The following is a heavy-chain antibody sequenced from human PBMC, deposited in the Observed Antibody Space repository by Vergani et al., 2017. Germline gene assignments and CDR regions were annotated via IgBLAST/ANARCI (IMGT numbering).Heavy chain of an antibody. D-gene: IGHD3-3*01. J-gene: IGHJ2*01. CDR1: GFPFDDYA. CDR3: AKDHYDFWSGYPNLSPFDL. CDR2: ISWNSGSI. Sequence: EVQLVESGGGLVQLGRSLRPSCAASGFPFDDYAMHGVRQAPGKGLEWVSGISWNSGSIGYADSVKGRFTISRDNAKNSLYLQMNSLGAEDTALYYCAKDHYDFWSGYPNLSPFDLWGRGTLVTVSS. V-gene: IGHV3-9*01.